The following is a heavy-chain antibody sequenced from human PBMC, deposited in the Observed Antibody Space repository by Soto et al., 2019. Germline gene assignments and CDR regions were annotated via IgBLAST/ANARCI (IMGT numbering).Heavy chain of an antibody. D-gene: IGHD1-26*01. J-gene: IGHJ5*02. CDR1: GYTFTIYG. CDR2: ISAYNGNT. V-gene: IGHV1-18*01. Sequence: ASVTVSCKASGYTFTIYGIIWVRQAPGQGLEWMGWISAYNGNTNYAQKLQGRVTMTTDTSTSTAYMELRSLRSDDTAVYYCARSIVGALNWFDPWGQGTLVTVSS. CDR3: ARSIVGALNWFDP.